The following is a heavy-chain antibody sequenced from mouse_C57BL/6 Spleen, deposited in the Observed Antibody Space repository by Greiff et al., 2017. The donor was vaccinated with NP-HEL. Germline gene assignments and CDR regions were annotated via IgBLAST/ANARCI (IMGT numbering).Heavy chain of an antibody. CDR2: IYPRSGNT. D-gene: IGHD1-1*01. CDR3: ATTVVATGYFDY. J-gene: IGHJ2*01. Sequence: VQLKESGAELARPGASVKLSCKASGYTFTSYGISWVKQRTGQGLEWIGEIYPRSGNTYYNEKFKGKATLTADKSSSTAYMELRSLTSEDSAVYFCATTVVATGYFDYWGQGTTLTVSS. CDR1: GYTFTSYG. V-gene: IGHV1-81*01.